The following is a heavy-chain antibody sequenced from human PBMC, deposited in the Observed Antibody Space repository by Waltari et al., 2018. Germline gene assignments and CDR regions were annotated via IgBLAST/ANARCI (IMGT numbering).Heavy chain of an antibody. CDR1: CGSISSGGYY. V-gene: IGHV4-31*03. CDR2: IYYSGST. D-gene: IGHD2-15*01. J-gene: IGHJ3*02. CDR3: ARDRKGIGAGAFDI. Sequence: QVQLQESGPGLVKPSQTLSLTCTVSCGSISSGGYYWSWIRQHPGKGLEWIGYIYYSGSTYDNPSLKSRVTISVDTSKNQFSLKLSSVTAADTAVYYCARDRKGIGAGAFDIWGQGTMVTVSS.